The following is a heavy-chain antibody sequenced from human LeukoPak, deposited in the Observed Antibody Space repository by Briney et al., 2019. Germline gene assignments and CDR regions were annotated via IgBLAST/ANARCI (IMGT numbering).Heavy chain of an antibody. D-gene: IGHD6-13*01. CDR3: ARVWSSIAAAGYYFDY. V-gene: IGHV1-8*01. CDR2: MNPNSGNT. J-gene: IGHJ4*02. Sequence: ASVKVSCKASGYTFTSYDINWVRQATGQGLEWMGWMNPNSGNTGYAQKFQGRVTMTRNTSISTAYMELSSLRSEDTAVYYCARVWSSIAAAGYYFDYWGQGTLVTVSS. CDR1: GYTFTSYD.